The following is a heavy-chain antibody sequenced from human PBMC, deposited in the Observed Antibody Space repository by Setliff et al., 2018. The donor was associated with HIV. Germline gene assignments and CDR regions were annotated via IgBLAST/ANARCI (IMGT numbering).Heavy chain of an antibody. Sequence: KPSETLSLTCTVSGGSISSGTYYWSWVRQPAGKGLEWIGRIYTSGGTNYNPSLKSRVTISLDTSKNQFSLKLSSVTAADTAVYYCARENGRTNYYYYYGMDVWGQGTTVTVSS. J-gene: IGHJ6*02. CDR3: ARENGRTNYYYYYGMDV. CDR1: GGSISSGTYY. CDR2: IYTSGGT. V-gene: IGHV4-61*02.